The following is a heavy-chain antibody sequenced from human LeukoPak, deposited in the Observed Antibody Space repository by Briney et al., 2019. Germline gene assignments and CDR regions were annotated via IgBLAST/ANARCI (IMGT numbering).Heavy chain of an antibody. J-gene: IGHJ5*02. CDR2: IIPIFGTA. D-gene: IGHD3-22*01. V-gene: IGHV1-69*13. CDR1: GGTFSSYA. CDR3: ARATYYYDSSGYYLMCWFDP. Sequence: GASVKVSCKASGGTFSSYAISWVRQAPGQGLEWMGGIIPIFGTANYAQKFQGRVTITADGSTSTAYMELSSLRSEDTAVYYCARATYYYDSSGYYLMCWFDPWGQGTLVTVSS.